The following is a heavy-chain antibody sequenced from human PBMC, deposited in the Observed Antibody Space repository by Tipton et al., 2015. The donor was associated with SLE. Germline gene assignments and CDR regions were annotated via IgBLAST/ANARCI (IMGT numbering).Heavy chain of an antibody. J-gene: IGHJ6*02. CDR1: GGSISSDY. Sequence: GLVKPSETLSLTCTVSGGSISSDYWSWIRQPPGKGLEWIGEINHSGSTNYNPSLKSRVTISVDTSKNQFSLKLSSVTAADTAVYYCARVNGETGDLYYGMDVWGQGTSVTVSS. V-gene: IGHV4-34*01. D-gene: IGHD4-17*01. CDR2: INHSGST. CDR3: ARVNGETGDLYYGMDV.